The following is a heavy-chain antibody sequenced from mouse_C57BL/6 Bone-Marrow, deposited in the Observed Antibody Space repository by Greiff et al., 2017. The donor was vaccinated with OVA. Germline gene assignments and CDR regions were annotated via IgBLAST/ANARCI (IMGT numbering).Heavy chain of an antibody. CDR1: GFNIKDDY. Sequence: VQLQQSGAELVRPGASVKLSCTASGFNIKDDYMHWVKQRPEQGLEWIGWIDPENGDTEYASKFQGKATITADTSSNTAYLQLSSLTSEDTAVYYCTTFYLAGCAYWGQGTLVTVSA. V-gene: IGHV14-4*01. CDR2: IDPENGDT. D-gene: IGHD5-1*01. J-gene: IGHJ3*01. CDR3: TTFYLAGCAY.